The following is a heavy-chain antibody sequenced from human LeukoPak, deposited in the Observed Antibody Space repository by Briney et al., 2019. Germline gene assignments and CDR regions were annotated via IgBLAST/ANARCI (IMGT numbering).Heavy chain of an antibody. CDR2: ISYDGSNK. Sequence: GRSLRLSCAASGFTFSSYAMHWVRQAPGKGLEWVAVISYDGSNKYYADSVKGRFTISRDNSKNTLYLQMNSLRAEDTAVYYCARVQGSSGWYRGYNWFDPWGQGTLVTVSS. D-gene: IGHD6-19*01. V-gene: IGHV3-30-3*01. CDR3: ARVQGSSGWYRGYNWFDP. CDR1: GFTFSSYA. J-gene: IGHJ5*02.